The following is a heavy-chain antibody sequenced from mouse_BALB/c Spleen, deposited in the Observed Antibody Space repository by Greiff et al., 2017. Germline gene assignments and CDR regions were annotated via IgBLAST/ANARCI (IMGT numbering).Heavy chain of an antibody. J-gene: IGHJ2*01. V-gene: IGHV5-4*02. Sequence: DVMLVESGGGLVKPGGSLKLSCAASGFTFSDYYMYWVRQTPEKRLEWVATISDGGSYTYYPDSVKGRFTISRDNAKNNLYLQMSSLKSEDTAMYYCARGGVRRVYYFDYWGQGTTLTVSS. CDR1: GFTFSDYY. CDR3: ARGGVRRVYYFDY. D-gene: IGHD2-14*01. CDR2: ISDGGSYT.